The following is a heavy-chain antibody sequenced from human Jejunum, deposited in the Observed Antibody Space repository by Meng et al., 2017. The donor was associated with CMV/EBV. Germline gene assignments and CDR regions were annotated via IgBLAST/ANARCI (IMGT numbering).Heavy chain of an antibody. CDR2: IHDTGST. V-gene: IGHV4-30-4*08. CDR3: ARGSIFVSFDS. CDR1: GGSIGSGDYY. Sequence: GQLQESGPGLVKPSQTLSLTFSVSGGSIGSGDYYWSWIRQPPGKGLEWIGYIHDTGSTYYNPSLKSRVDISLGTSRNHFSLTLSSVTAEDTAVYFCARGSIFVSFDSWGQGTLVTVSS. D-gene: IGHD3-3*01. J-gene: IGHJ4*02.